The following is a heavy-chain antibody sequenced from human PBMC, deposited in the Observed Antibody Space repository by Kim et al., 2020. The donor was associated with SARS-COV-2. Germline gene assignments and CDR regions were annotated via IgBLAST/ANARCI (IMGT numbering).Heavy chain of an antibody. J-gene: IGHJ6*02. Sequence: KGRFTIARDHAKNSLYLQMNSLRDEDTAVYYCARDHLSNWGLYYYYGMDVWGQGTTVTVSS. D-gene: IGHD7-27*01. V-gene: IGHV3-48*02. CDR3: ARDHLSNWGLYYYYGMDV.